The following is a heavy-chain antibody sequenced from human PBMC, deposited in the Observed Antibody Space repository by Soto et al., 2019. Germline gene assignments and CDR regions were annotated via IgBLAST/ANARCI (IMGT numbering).Heavy chain of an antibody. D-gene: IGHD6-13*01. CDR3: AGSGSWSRSTYYFDY. V-gene: IGHV1-69*02. J-gene: IGHJ4*02. CDR2: IIPILGIA. Sequence: QVQLVQYGAEVKKPGSSVKVSCKASGGTFSSYTISWVRQAPGQGLEWMGRIIPILGIANYAQKFQGRVTITGDKSTSTAYMEQSGLRSADKAVYYCAGSGSWSRSTYYFDYGGQGGLVTVSS. CDR1: GGTFSSYT.